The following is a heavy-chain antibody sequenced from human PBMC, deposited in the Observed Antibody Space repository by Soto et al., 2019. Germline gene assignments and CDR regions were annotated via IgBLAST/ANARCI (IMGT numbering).Heavy chain of an antibody. CDR2: ISGSGGST. J-gene: IGHJ5*02. V-gene: IGHV3-23*01. CDR1: GFTFSSYA. CDR3: AKDLRFLEWLPNWFDP. D-gene: IGHD3-3*01. Sequence: LILSCAASGFTFSSYAMSWVRQAPGKGLEWVSAISGSGGSTYYADSVKGRFTISRDNSKNTLYLQMNSLRAEDTAVYYCAKDLRFLEWLPNWFDPWGQGTLVTVSS.